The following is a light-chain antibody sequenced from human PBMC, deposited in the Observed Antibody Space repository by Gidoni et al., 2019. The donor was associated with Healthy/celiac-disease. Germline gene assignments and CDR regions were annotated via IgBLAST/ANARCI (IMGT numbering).Light chain of an antibody. V-gene: IGLV1-47*01. Sequence: QSVLTPPPSASGTPGQRVTISCSGSSSNIGSNYVYWYQQLPGTAPKLPIYRNNQRPSGVPDRFSGSKSGTSASLAISGLRSEDEADYYCAAWDDSLSGPNWVFGGGTKLTVL. CDR1: SSNIGSNY. CDR2: RNN. J-gene: IGLJ3*02. CDR3: AAWDDSLSGPNWV.